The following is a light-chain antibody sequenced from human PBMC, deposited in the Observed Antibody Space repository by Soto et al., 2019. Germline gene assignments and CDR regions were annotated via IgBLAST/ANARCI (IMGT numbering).Light chain of an antibody. Sequence: DIVMTQSPDSLAVSLGERATINCKSRQSVLYISNNKNYLAWYQQKPGQPPKLLIYWASTRESGVPDRFSGSGSGTEFTLTISSLQAEDVAVYYCQQYSSSPHITFGRGTRLEI. V-gene: IGKV4-1*01. CDR2: WAS. CDR1: QSVLYISNNKNY. J-gene: IGKJ5*01. CDR3: QQYSSSPHIT.